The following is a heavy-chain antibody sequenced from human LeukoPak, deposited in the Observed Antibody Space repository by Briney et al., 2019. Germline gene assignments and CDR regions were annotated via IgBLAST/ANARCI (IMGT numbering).Heavy chain of an antibody. CDR2: INSDGSST. CDR1: GFTFNRYW. V-gene: IGHV3-74*01. CDR3: ARRRGTIYMFDY. Sequence: GGSLRLSCAASGFTFNRYWMHWVRQVPGKGLVWVSRINSDGSSTTYAVSVKGRFTISRDNARNTLYLQMNSLRAEDTAVYYCARRRGTIYMFDYWGQGTLVTVSS. D-gene: IGHD2/OR15-2a*01. J-gene: IGHJ4*02.